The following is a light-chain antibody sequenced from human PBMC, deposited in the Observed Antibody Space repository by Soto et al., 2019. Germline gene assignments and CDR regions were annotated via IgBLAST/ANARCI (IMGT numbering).Light chain of an antibody. CDR2: EVS. CDR3: CSYAGSSTSL. V-gene: IGLV2-23*02. Sequence: LTQPASVSGSPGQSITISCTGTSSDVGSYNLVSWYQQHPGKAPKLMIYEVSKRPSGVSNRFSGSKSGNTASLTISGLQAEDEADYYCCSYAGSSTSLFGTGTKVT. CDR1: SSDVGSYNL. J-gene: IGLJ1*01.